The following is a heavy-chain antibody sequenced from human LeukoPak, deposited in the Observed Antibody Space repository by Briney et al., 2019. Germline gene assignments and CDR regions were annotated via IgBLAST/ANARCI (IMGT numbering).Heavy chain of an antibody. CDR1: GGSFSGYY. V-gene: IGHV4-34*01. J-gene: IGHJ4*02. Sequence: KASETLSLTCAAYGGSFSGYYWSWIRQPPGKGLEWIGEINHSGSTNYNPSLKSRVTISVDTSKNQFSLKLSSVTAADTAVYYCARRVYKRLWFGELPEQHKFDYWGQGTLVTVSS. D-gene: IGHD3-10*01. CDR3: ARRVYKRLWFGELPEQHKFDY. CDR2: INHSGST.